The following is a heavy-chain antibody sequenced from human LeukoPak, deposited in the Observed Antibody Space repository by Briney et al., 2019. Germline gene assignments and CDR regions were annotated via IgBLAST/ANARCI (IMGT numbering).Heavy chain of an antibody. J-gene: IGHJ4*02. Sequence: PSETLSLTCTVSGGSISSSSYYWGWIRQPPGQGLEWIVSIYYSGSNYYNPSLKSRVTISVDTSKNQFSLKLSSVTAADTAVYYCARQPYYYDSGSYFDYWGQGTLVTVSS. V-gene: IGHV4-39*01. CDR1: GGSISSSSYY. CDR2: IYYSGSN. CDR3: ARQPYYYDSGSYFDY. D-gene: IGHD3-10*01.